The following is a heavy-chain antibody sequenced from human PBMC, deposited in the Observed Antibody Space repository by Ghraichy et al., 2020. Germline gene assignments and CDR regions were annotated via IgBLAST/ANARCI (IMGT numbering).Heavy chain of an antibody. Sequence: SQTLSLTCTVSGSCISNYYGSWIRQPPGKGLEWIGYIYYSGSTNYNPSLKSRVTISVDTSKNQFSLKLSSVTAADTAVYYCARTLPGIAVAGYWYFDLWGRGTLVTVSS. J-gene: IGHJ2*01. CDR1: GSCISNYY. V-gene: IGHV4-59*01. CDR3: ARTLPGIAVAGYWYFDL. CDR2: IYYSGST. D-gene: IGHD6-19*01.